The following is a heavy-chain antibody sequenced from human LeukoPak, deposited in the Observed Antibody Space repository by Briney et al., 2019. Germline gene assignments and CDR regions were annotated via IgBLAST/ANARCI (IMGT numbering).Heavy chain of an antibody. CDR3: AKVIAVVPAAPPGV. CDR1: GDSISSGGYY. V-gene: IGHV4-31*03. D-gene: IGHD2-2*01. CDR2: IYYTGST. Sequence: PSETLSLTCTVSGDSISSGGYYWSWVRQHPGKDLEWIGYIYYTGSTYYNPSLESRVTISVDTSKNQFSLTLSSVTAADTAVYYCAKVIAVVPAAPPGVWGKGTTVTVSS. J-gene: IGHJ6*04.